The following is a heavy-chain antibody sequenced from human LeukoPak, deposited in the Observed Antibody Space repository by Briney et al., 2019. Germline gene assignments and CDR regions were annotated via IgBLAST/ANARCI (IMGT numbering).Heavy chain of an antibody. CDR1: GGSVSSGCYY. D-gene: IGHD2-21*02. CDR2: IYYSGST. CDR3: ARSRWSAYCGGDCYTVYFDY. Sequence: SETLSLTCAVSGGSVSSGCYYWSWIRQHPGKGLEWIGYIYYSGSTYYNPSLASRISISVDTSENQFSLKLSSVTAADTAVYYCARSRWSAYCGGDCYTVYFDYWGQGALVTVSS. J-gene: IGHJ4*02. V-gene: IGHV4-31*11.